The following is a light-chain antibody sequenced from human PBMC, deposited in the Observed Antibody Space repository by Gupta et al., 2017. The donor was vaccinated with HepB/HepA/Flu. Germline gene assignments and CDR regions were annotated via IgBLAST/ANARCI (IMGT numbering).Light chain of an antibody. J-gene: IGKJ4*01. CDR1: QDISNY. V-gene: IGKV1-33*01. CDR2: DAS. Sequence: DIHITQSPSSLSASLGDRVTITCQASQDISNYLNWYQQKPGKAPKLLTYDASNLETGVPSRFSGSGSGTDFTFTISSLQPEDIATYYCQQYDNLPLTFGGGTKVEIK. CDR3: QQYDNLPLT.